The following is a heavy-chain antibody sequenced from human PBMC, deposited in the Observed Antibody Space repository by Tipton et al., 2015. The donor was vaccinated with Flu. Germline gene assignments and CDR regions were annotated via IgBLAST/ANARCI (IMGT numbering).Heavy chain of an antibody. CDR3: ARRTYYYGSGEQDY. V-gene: IGHV4-38-2*01. CDR1: GEALDSRYY. Sequence: GEALDSRYYWGWIRQPPGQGLEWIGNIHRSGTTYRNPSLKSRVIMSLDTSKNQFSLKLSSVTAADTAVYYCARRTYYYGSGEQDYWGQGTLVTVSS. J-gene: IGHJ4*02. CDR2: IHRSGTT. D-gene: IGHD3-10*01.